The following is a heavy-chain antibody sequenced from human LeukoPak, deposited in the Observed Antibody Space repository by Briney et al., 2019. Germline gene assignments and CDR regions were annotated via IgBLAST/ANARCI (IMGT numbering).Heavy chain of an antibody. CDR3: ARARFGDLFFDY. CDR1: GGSISSYS. Sequence: NTSETLSLACTVSGGSISSYSWSWIRQPPGKGLEWIGYIYYSGSTNYNPSLKSRVTISVDTSKNQFSLKLSSVTAADTAVYYCARARFGDLFFDYWAQGTLVTVSS. D-gene: IGHD3-10*01. J-gene: IGHJ4*02. V-gene: IGHV4-59*01. CDR2: IYYSGST.